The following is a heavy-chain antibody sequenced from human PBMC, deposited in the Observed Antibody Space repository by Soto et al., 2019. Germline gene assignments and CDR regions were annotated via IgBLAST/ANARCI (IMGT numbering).Heavy chain of an antibody. CDR3: AGGGYGSRSQDSFLI. V-gene: IGHV5-51*01. CDR2: IYPGDSDA. D-gene: IGHD6-25*01. J-gene: IGHJ3*02. CDR1: GYTFTTYW. Sequence: GASLKISCKGSGYTFTTYWIGWVRQMPGKGLEWMGIIYPGDSDARYRPSFQGQVTISADKCISTAYLQWSSLKASDSAMYFWAGGGYGSRSQDSFLIRGPGTMVTVSS.